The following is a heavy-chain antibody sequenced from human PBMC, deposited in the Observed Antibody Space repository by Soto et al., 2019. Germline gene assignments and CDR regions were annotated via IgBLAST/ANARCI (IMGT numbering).Heavy chain of an antibody. J-gene: IGHJ5*02. Sequence: SETLSLTCFVSGYFIGAGGYYWSWIRHHPGKGLKWIGSFYSSGSIIYNPSLRSRVSISGDMSTNQFSMSLTSVTAADTARYYCARMYSSGSGWFHPWGQGTLVTVSS. V-gene: IGHV4-31*02. D-gene: IGHD6-19*01. CDR3: ARMYSSGSGWFHP. CDR2: FYSSGSI. CDR1: GYFIGAGGYY.